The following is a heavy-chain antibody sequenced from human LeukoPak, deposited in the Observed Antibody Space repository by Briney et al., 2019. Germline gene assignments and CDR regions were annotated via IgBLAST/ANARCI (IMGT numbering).Heavy chain of an antibody. Sequence: GGSLRLSCAASGFTFSSYGMHWVRQAPGKGLEWVAVIWYDGSNKYYADSVKGRFTIPRDNSKNTLYLQMNSLRAEDTAVYYCARDRYYYDSSGYFDYWGQGTLVTVSS. D-gene: IGHD3-22*01. V-gene: IGHV3-33*01. CDR2: IWYDGSNK. CDR3: ARDRYYYDSSGYFDY. CDR1: GFTFSSYG. J-gene: IGHJ4*02.